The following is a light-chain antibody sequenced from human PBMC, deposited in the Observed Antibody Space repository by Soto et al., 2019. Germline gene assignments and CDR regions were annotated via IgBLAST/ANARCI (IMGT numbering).Light chain of an antibody. J-gene: IGKJ1*01. Sequence: EIVLTQSPGTLSLSPGERATLSCRDSQSGSSRSLAWYQQKPGRAPRLLIYGASSRAADIPDRFSGSGSGTDFTLTISRLEPEDLAVYYCQEYGSSRTFGQGTKVEIK. V-gene: IGKV3-20*01. CDR2: GAS. CDR1: QSGSSRS. CDR3: QEYGSSRT.